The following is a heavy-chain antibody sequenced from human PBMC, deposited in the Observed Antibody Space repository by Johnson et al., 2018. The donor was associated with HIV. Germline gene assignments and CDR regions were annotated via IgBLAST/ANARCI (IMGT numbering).Heavy chain of an antibody. CDR2: IRYDGSNN. J-gene: IGHJ3*02. V-gene: IGHV3-30*02. CDR3: AREVDAFDM. CDR1: GFTFDEYG. Sequence: QVQLMESGGGVVQPGGSLRLSCAASGFTFDEYGMNWVRQPTGKGLEWVAFIRYDGSNNYYGDSVKGRFTISRDNAKNTLYLQMNSLRAEDTAVYYCAREVDAFDMWGQGTLVTVSS.